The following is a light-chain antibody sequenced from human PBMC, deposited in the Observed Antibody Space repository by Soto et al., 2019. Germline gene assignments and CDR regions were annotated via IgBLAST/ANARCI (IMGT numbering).Light chain of an antibody. J-gene: IGKJ4*01. CDR2: AAS. Sequence: DIQMNQSPTSLSASVGDRVTITCRASQSISIYLNWYHQKPAKAPKLLIYAASSLQSGVPSRFSGSGSGTDFTLTISSLQPDDLVTYYCQQYDSYPVTFGGGTKVDIK. CDR1: QSISIY. CDR3: QQYDSYPVT. V-gene: IGKV1-39*01.